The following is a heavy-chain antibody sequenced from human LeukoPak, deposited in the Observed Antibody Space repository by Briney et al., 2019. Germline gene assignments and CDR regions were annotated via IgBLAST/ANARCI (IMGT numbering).Heavy chain of an antibody. CDR1: GFTFSDYY. Sequence: GGSLRLSCAASGFTFSDYYMSWLRQAPGKGLEWVTYISSSGSTIYYADSVKGRFTISRDNAKNSLYLQMNSLRAEDTAVYYCATRYYDILAGYSGAFDIWGQGTMVTVSS. J-gene: IGHJ3*02. V-gene: IGHV3-11*01. CDR2: ISSSGSTI. CDR3: ATRYYDILAGYSGAFDI. D-gene: IGHD3-9*01.